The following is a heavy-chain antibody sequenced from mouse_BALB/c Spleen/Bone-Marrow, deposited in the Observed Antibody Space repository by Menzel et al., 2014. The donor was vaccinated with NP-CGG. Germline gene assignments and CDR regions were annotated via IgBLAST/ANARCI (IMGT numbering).Heavy chain of an antibody. CDR1: GYTLTSYW. V-gene: IGHV1-7*01. Sequence: VQRVESGAELAKPGASVKMSCKASGYTLTSYWMHWVKQRPGQGLEWIGYINPSTGYTEYNQKFKDKATLTADKSSSTAYMQLSSLTSEDSAVYYCAREYYGSSGYFDVWGAGTTVTVSS. J-gene: IGHJ1*01. CDR3: AREYYGSSGYFDV. D-gene: IGHD1-1*01. CDR2: INPSTGYT.